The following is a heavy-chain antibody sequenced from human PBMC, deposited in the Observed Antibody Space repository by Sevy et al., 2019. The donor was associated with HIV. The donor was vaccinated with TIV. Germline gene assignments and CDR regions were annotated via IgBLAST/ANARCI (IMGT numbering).Heavy chain of an antibody. CDR2: IYYSGST. V-gene: IGHV4-39*02. CDR1: GGSISSRSYY. J-gene: IGHJ4*02. D-gene: IGHD2-21*01. CDR3: ARDEGDGNSYFDV. Sequence: SETLSLTCTVSGGSISSRSYYWGWIRQPPGKGLEWIGSIYYSGSTYYNPSLKSRVTISVDTSKNQFSLQMSSVTAADTAVYYCARDEGDGNSYFDVWGQGTLVTVSS.